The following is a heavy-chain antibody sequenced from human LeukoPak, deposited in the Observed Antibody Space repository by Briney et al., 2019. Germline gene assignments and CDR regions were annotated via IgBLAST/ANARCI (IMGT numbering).Heavy chain of an antibody. J-gene: IGHJ3*02. V-gene: IGHV4-39*01. D-gene: IGHD4-17*01. Sequence: SETLSLTCTVSGGSISSSIYYWGWIRQPPGKGLEWIGSIYYSGNAYYNPSLKSRVTISVDTSKNLFSLKLSSVTAADTAVYYCARGRDRFQTVPTRVNAFDIWGQGTMVTVSS. CDR2: IYYSGNA. CDR1: GGSISSSIYY. CDR3: ARGRDRFQTVPTRVNAFDI.